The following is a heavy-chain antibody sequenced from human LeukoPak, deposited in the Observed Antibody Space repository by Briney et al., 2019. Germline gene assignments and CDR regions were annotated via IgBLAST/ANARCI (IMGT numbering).Heavy chain of an antibody. J-gene: IGHJ4*02. CDR1: GGSISSGGYY. Sequence: PSQTLSLTCTVSGGSISSGGYYWSWIRQPPGKGLEWIGNIYYSGSTYYHPSLKSRVTISVDTSKNQFSLQLSSVNAADTAVYYCARGIGYSYGLDYWGQGTLVTVSS. CDR2: IYYSGST. V-gene: IGHV4-31*03. D-gene: IGHD5-18*01. CDR3: ARGIGYSYGLDY.